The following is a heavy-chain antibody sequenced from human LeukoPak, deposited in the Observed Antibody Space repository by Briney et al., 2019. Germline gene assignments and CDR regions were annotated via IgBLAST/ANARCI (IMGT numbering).Heavy chain of an antibody. CDR3: ARVEDSSGYYPFDY. CDR1: GFTFSGYW. J-gene: IGHJ4*02. D-gene: IGHD3-22*01. CDR2: IKQDGSEK. V-gene: IGHV3-7*01. Sequence: GGSLRLSCAASGFTFSGYWMSWVRQAPGKGLEWVANIKQDGSEKYYVDSVKGRFTISRDNAKNSLYLQMNSLRAEDTAVYYCARVEDSSGYYPFDYWGQGTLVTVSS.